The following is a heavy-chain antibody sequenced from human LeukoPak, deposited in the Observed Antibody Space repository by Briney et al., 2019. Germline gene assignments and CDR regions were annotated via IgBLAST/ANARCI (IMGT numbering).Heavy chain of an antibody. V-gene: IGHV4-59*12. CDR2: IYYSGST. D-gene: IGHD3-10*01. Sequence: SETLSLTCTVSGGSISSYYWTWIRQPPGKGLEWIGYIYYSGSTNYNPSLKSRVTISVDTSRKQFSLKLSSVTAADTAVYYCARANGYGSGSYFRYYYMDVWGKGTTVTVSS. J-gene: IGHJ6*03. CDR3: ARANGYGSGSYFRYYYMDV. CDR1: GGSISSYY.